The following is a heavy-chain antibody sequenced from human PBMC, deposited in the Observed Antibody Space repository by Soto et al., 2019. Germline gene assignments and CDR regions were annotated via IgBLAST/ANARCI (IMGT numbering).Heavy chain of an antibody. Sequence: SETLSLTCAVSGGSISSGGYSWSWIRQPPGKGLEWIGYMYHSGSTNYNPSLKSRVTISVDTSKNQFSLKLSSVTAADTAVYYCARDLGGWPDYWGQGTLVTVSS. CDR2: MYHSGST. J-gene: IGHJ4*02. CDR3: ARDLGGWPDY. V-gene: IGHV4-30-2*01. D-gene: IGHD2-15*01. CDR1: GGSISSGGYS.